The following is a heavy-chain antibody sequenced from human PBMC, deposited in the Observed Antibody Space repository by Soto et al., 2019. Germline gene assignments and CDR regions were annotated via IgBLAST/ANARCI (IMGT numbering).Heavy chain of an antibody. CDR2: IIPIFDAT. J-gene: IGHJ4*02. D-gene: IGHD2-15*01. CDR1: GGTFSRHS. Sequence: QVQMVQSGAEVKKPGSSARVSCKVSGGTFSRHSISWLRQAPGQGLEWMGGIIPIFDATQYAQKFQGRLTMTADESTTTFDMDLSGLRPEDPAICYGARHTTSVKGYWGQGPLVTVS. CDR3: ARHTTSVKGY. V-gene: IGHV1-69*01.